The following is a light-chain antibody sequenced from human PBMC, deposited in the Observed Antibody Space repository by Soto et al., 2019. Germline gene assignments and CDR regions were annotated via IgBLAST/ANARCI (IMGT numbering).Light chain of an antibody. Sequence: QSALTQPASVSGSPGQSITISCTGTSSDIGANNYVSWYQQHPGKGPKLIIYDVSYRPSGVSYRFSGSKSGNTASLSISGLQAEDEADYYCSSYAYTLLFGGGTKLTVL. CDR1: SSDIGANNY. J-gene: IGLJ2*01. CDR2: DVS. CDR3: SSYAYTLL. V-gene: IGLV2-14*01.